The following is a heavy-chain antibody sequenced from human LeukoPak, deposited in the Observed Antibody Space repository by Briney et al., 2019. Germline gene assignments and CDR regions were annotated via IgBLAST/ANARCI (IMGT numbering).Heavy chain of an antibody. CDR2: INHSGST. Sequence: PSETLSLTCAVYGGSFSGYYWSWVRQPPGKGLEWIGEINHSGSTKYNPSLKSRVTISVDTSKNQFSLKLSSVTAADTAVYYFARGGPQVSWDLLTGYQGPLYYFDFWGQGTLVTVSS. D-gene: IGHD3-9*01. V-gene: IGHV4-34*01. CDR3: ARGGPQVSWDLLTGYQGPLYYFDF. J-gene: IGHJ4*02. CDR1: GGSFSGYY.